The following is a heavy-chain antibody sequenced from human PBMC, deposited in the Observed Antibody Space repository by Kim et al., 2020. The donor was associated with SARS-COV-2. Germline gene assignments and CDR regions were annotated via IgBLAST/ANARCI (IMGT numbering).Heavy chain of an antibody. CDR1: GFTFSDYY. CDR2: ISTSGSAI. D-gene: IGHD4-17*01. Sequence: GGSLRLSCAASGFTFSDYYMSRVRQAPGKGLEWISYISTSGSAIYYADSVKGRFHISRDNANSSLYLQMNSLRAEDTAIYYCAREQVHGGDYWGQGTLVTVSS. J-gene: IGHJ4*02. V-gene: IGHV3-11*04. CDR3: AREQVHGGDY.